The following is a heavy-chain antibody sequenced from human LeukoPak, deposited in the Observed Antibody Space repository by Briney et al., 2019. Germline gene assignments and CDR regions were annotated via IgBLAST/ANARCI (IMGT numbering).Heavy chain of an antibody. J-gene: IGHJ6*02. D-gene: IGHD1-26*01. CDR3: ARDVLVGATTEYYGMDV. Sequence: GGSLRRSCAASGFTFSSYWMSWVRQAPGKGLEWVANIKQDGSEKYYVDSVKGRFTISRDNSKNTLYLQMNSLRAEDTAVYYCARDVLVGATTEYYGMDVWGQGTTVTVSS. V-gene: IGHV3-7*01. CDR1: GFTFSSYW. CDR2: IKQDGSEK.